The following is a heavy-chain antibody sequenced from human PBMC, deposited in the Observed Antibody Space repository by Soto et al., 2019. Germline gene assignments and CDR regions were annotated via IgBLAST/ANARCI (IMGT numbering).Heavy chain of an antibody. CDR3: ARAPYYYDSSGLFDY. V-gene: IGHV3-74*01. CDR2: INSDGSST. CDR1: GFTFSSYW. J-gene: IGHJ4*02. D-gene: IGHD3-22*01. Sequence: PGGSLRLSCAASGFTFSSYWMHWVRQAPGKGLVWVSRINSDGSSTSYADSVKGRFTISRDNAKNTLYLQMNSLRAEDTAVYYCARAPYYYDSSGLFDYWGQGTLVTVSS.